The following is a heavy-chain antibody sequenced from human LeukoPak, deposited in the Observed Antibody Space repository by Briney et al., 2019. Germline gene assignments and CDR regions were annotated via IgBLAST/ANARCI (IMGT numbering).Heavy chain of an antibody. V-gene: IGHV3-21*01. J-gene: IGHJ4*02. D-gene: IGHD6-19*01. CDR1: GFTFSTYG. CDR3: ARIAAGGIAVAGLDY. CDR2: IRSSTIFT. Sequence: GGSLRLSCAASGFTFSTYGMNWVRQAPGKGLEWVSSIRSSTIFTYYADSVKGRFTISRDNAKNSLYLQMNSLRAEDTAVYYCARIAAGGIAVAGLDYWGQGTLVTVSS.